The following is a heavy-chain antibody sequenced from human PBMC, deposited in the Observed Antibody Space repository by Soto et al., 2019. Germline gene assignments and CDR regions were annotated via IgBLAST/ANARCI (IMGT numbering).Heavy chain of an antibody. Sequence: ASVKVSCKASGYTFTSYGISWVRQAPGQGLEWMGWISAYNGNTNYAQKLQGRVTMTTDTSTSTAYMELRSLRSDDTAVYYCARLSEPVWGSYRYLAFDIWGQGTMVTVSS. CDR1: GYTFTSYG. CDR2: ISAYNGNT. D-gene: IGHD3-16*02. CDR3: ARLSEPVWGSYRYLAFDI. J-gene: IGHJ3*02. V-gene: IGHV1-18*01.